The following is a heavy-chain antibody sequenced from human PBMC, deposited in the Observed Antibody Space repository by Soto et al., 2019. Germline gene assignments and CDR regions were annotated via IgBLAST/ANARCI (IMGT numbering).Heavy chain of an antibody. J-gene: IGHJ4*02. CDR3: ARGITYGGNTFGY. CDR1: GFTFSSYS. Sequence: GGSLRLSCAASGFTFSSYSMNWVRQAPGKGLEWVSSISSSSSYIYYADSVKGRLTISRDNAKNSLYLQMNSLRAEDTAVYYCARGITYGGNTFGYWGQGTLVTVSS. CDR2: ISSSSSYI. V-gene: IGHV3-21*01. D-gene: IGHD4-17*01.